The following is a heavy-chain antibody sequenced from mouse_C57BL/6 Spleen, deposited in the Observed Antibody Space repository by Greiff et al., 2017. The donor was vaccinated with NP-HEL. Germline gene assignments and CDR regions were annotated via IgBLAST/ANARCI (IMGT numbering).Heavy chain of an antibody. J-gene: IGHJ3*01. CDR2: IDPENGDT. V-gene: IGHV14-4*01. Sequence: VQLQQSGAELVRPGASVKLSCTASGFNIKDDYMHWVKQRPEQGLEWIGWIDPENGDTEYASKFQGKATITADTSSNTAYLQLSSLTSEDTAVYYCTTVSRPAWFAYWGQGTLVTVSA. CDR3: TTVSRPAWFAY. CDR1: GFNIKDDY.